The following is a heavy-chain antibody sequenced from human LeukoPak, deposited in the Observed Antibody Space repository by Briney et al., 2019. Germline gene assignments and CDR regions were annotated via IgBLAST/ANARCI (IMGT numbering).Heavy chain of an antibody. J-gene: IGHJ4*02. V-gene: IGHV3-33*01. CDR1: GFTFSSYG. Sequence: PGRSLRLSCAASGFTFSSYGMHWVRQAPGKGLEWVAVIWYDGSNKYYADSVKGRFTISRDNSKNTLYLQMNSLRAEDTAVYYCAVDSRDGYYFDYWGQGTLVTVSS. CDR2: IWYDGSNK. CDR3: AVDSRDGYYFDY. D-gene: IGHD6-13*01.